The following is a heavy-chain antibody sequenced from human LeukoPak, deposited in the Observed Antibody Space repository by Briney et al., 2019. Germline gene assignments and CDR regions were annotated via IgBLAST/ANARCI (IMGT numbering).Heavy chain of an antibody. Sequence: KPSETLSLTCTVSGGSISTYYWSWIRQPPGKGLEWIGYVYYSGSTNYSPSLESRVTISVDTSKNQFSLNLSSVTAADTAVYYCARRGPGNWYFDLWGRGTLVTVSS. CDR2: VYYSGST. J-gene: IGHJ2*01. CDR1: GGSISTYY. V-gene: IGHV4-59*08. CDR3: ARRGPGNWYFDL.